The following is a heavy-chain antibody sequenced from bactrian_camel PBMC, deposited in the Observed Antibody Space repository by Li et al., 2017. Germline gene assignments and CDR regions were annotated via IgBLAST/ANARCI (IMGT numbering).Heavy chain of an antibody. V-gene: IGHV3S28*01. J-gene: IGHJ4*01. Sequence: QLVESGGGSVQPGGSLRLSCVASGDTFNSYYMAWFRQAPGKEREGVAAIDTAGYTTYTYAVQGRFTISQDNADDTLYLQMNSLKTEDTAVYYCALGSSRQATMTARGQGTQVTVS. CDR2: IDTAGYTT. D-gene: IGHD3*01. CDR1: GDTFNSYY.